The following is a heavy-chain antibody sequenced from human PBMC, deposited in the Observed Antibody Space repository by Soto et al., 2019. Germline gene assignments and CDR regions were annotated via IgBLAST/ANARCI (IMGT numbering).Heavy chain of an antibody. Sequence: GGSLRLSCATSGFTFSSYGMHWVRQAPGKGLEWVATIWFDGSIRYYADSVKGRFTISRDNSENTLYLQMNGLRAEDSAVYYCASSLVGAIFYDYWGQGTLVTVSS. CDR1: GFTFSSYG. CDR2: IWFDGSIR. D-gene: IGHD1-26*01. CDR3: ASSLVGAIFYDY. J-gene: IGHJ4*02. V-gene: IGHV3-33*01.